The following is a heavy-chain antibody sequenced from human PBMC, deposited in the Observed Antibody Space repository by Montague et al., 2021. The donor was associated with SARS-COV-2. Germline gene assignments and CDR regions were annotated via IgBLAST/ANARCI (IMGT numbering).Heavy chain of an antibody. J-gene: IGHJ4*02. CDR3: ASAPRNSYGYWGY. CDR2: INHSGFT. V-gene: IGHV4-34*01. Sequence: SETLSLTCAVSGDSFSNFYWGWIRQPPGKGLEWMGEINHSGFTDYIPSLESRVIISLDTSKNQFSLKLNSVTAADTAVYYCASAPRNSYGYWGYWGQGTLVTVSS. D-gene: IGHD5-18*01. CDR1: GDSFSNFY.